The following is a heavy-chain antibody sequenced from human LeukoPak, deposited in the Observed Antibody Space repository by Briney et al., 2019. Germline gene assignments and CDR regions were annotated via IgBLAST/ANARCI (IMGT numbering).Heavy chain of an antibody. CDR3: ARSRQVAKNYYFYYYMDV. Sequence: SETLSLTCTVSGGSISTIFYSWGWIRQPPAKGLEWIVNFYSGGKTYYNPSLKSRVTMSADTAKNQFSLKLSSVTAAGTAVYYCARSRQVAKNYYFYYYMDVWGKGTTVTVSS. D-gene: IGHD1-1*01. CDR2: FYSGGKT. J-gene: IGHJ6*03. CDR1: GGSISTIFYS. V-gene: IGHV4-39*01.